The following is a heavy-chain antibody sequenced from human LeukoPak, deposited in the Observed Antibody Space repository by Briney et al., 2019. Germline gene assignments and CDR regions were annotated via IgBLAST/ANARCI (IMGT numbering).Heavy chain of an antibody. J-gene: IGHJ6*03. V-gene: IGHV4-39*01. CDR3: ARHYPYYYYMDV. CDR1: GGYIRSLGYY. CDR2: IYYSGST. D-gene: IGHD3-16*02. Sequence: PSETLSLTCTVSGGYIRSLGYYWGWIRQPPGTGLEWIGNIYYSGSTYHNPPLKSRVTISQDTSNNQFSLKLSSVTAADTAVYYCARHYPYYYYMDVWGKGTTVTVSS.